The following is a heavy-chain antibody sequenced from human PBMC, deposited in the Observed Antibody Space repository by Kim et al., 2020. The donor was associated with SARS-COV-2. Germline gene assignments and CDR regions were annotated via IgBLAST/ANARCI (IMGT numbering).Heavy chain of an antibody. J-gene: IGHJ2*01. CDR3: ARHYVAWYFDL. D-gene: IGHD3-16*01. V-gene: IGHV4-39*01. CDR2: T. Sequence: TYYHPSLKRRVTISVDTSKNQFSLKLSSVTAADTAVYYCARHYVAWYFDLWGRGTLVTVSS.